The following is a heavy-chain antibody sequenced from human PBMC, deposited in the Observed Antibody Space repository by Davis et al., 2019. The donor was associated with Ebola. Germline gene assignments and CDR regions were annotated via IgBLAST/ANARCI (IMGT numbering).Heavy chain of an antibody. J-gene: IGHJ4*02. V-gene: IGHV4-34*01. CDR1: GGSFSGYY. Sequence: PSETLSLTCAVYGGSFSGYYWSWIRQPPGKGLEWIGEINHSGSTNYNPSLKSRVTISVDTSKNQFSLKLSSVTAADTAVYYCARGSPRDVLRYFDWLLRADGVYFDYWGQGTLVTVSS. CDR2: INHSGST. D-gene: IGHD3-9*01. CDR3: ARGSPRDVLRYFDWLLRADGVYFDY.